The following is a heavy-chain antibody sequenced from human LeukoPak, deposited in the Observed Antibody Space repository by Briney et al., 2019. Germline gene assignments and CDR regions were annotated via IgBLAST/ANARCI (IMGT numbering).Heavy chain of an antibody. CDR3: ARGPYDFWSGYYGYFDY. D-gene: IGHD3-3*01. Sequence: RSSETLSLTCAVYGGSFSGYYWSWIRQPPGKGLEWIGEINHSGSTNYNPSLKSRVTISVDTSKNQFSLKLSSVTAADTAVYYCARGPYDFWSGYYGYFDYWGQGTLVTVSS. CDR2: INHSGST. CDR1: GGSFSGYY. V-gene: IGHV4-34*01. J-gene: IGHJ4*02.